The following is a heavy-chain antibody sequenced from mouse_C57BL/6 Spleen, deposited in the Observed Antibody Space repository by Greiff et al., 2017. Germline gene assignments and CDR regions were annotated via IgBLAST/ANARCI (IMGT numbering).Heavy chain of an antibody. CDR3: ARYDYDSAWFAY. CDR1: GYTFTSYW. J-gene: IGHJ3*01. CDR2: INPSSGYT. V-gene: IGHV1-7*01. Sequence: QVHVKQSGAELAKPGASVKLSCKASGYTFTSYWMHWVKQRPGQGLEWIGYINPSSGYTKYNQKFKDKATLTADKSSSTAYMQLSSLTYEDSAVYYCARYDYDSAWFAYWGQGTLVTVSA. D-gene: IGHD2-4*01.